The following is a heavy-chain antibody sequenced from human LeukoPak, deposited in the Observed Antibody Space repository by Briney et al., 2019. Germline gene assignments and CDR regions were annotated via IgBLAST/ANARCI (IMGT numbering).Heavy chain of an antibody. Sequence: SGGSLRLSCAASGFTFSSYAMSWVRQAPGKGLEWVSAISGSGGSTYYADSVKGRFTISRDNSKNTLYLQMNSLRAEDTAVYYCAKLRGPYSSGWFWDYWGQGTLVTVSS. CDR1: GFTFSSYA. V-gene: IGHV3-23*01. CDR2: ISGSGGST. D-gene: IGHD6-19*01. J-gene: IGHJ4*02. CDR3: AKLRGPYSSGWFWDY.